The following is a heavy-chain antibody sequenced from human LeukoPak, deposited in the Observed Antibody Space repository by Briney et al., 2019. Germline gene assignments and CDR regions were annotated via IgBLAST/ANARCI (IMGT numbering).Heavy chain of an antibody. V-gene: IGHV4-34*01. CDR3: ARVNRLRLGELSSNDAFDI. J-gene: IGHJ3*02. CDR1: AGSFSGYY. D-gene: IGHD3-16*02. Sequence: SETLSLSCAVYAGSFSGYYWSWIRQPPGKGLEWIGEINHSGSTNSNPSLKSRVTISVDTSKNQFSLKLSSVTAADTAVYYCARVNRLRLGELSSNDAFDIWGQGTMVTVSS. CDR2: INHSGST.